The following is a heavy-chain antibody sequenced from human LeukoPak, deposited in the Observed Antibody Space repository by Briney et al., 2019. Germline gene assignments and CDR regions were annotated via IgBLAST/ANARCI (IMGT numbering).Heavy chain of an antibody. V-gene: IGHV2-70*01. CDR2: IDWDDDK. Sequence: SGPALVKPTQTLTLTCTFSGFSLSTSGMCVSWIRQPPGQALEWLALIDWDDDKYYSTSLKTRLTISKDTSKNQVVLTMTNMDPVDTAAYYCARGEGLRFGELQFDYWGQGTLVTVSS. J-gene: IGHJ4*02. CDR1: GFSLSTSGMC. CDR3: ARGEGLRFGELQFDY. D-gene: IGHD3-10*01.